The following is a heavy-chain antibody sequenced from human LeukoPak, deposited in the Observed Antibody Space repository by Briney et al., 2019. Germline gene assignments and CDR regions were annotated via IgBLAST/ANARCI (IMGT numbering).Heavy chain of an antibody. CDR1: GYTFTSYD. J-gene: IGHJ3*02. Sequence: ASVKVSCKASGYTFTSYDINWVRQATGQGLEWMGWMNSNSGNTGYAQKFQGRVTMTWNTSISTAYMYPSSLRFEDTAVYYCARSYPDAFDIWGQGTMVTVSS. CDR2: MNSNSGNT. V-gene: IGHV1-8*01. CDR3: ARSYPDAFDI.